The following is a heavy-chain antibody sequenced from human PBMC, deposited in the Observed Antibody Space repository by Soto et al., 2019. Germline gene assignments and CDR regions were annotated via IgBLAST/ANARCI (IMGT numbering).Heavy chain of an antibody. V-gene: IGHV1-69*13. CDR3: ARDPRITMGRGRSGGRDV. CDR2: IIPIFGTA. D-gene: IGHD3-10*01. J-gene: IGHJ6*02. CDR1: GGTFSSYA. Sequence: GASVKVSCKASGGTFSSYAISWVRQAPGQGLEWMGGIIPIFGTANYAQKFQGRVTITADESTSTAYMELSSLRSEDTAVYYCARDPRITMGRGRSGGRDVWGQGSTVIVSS.